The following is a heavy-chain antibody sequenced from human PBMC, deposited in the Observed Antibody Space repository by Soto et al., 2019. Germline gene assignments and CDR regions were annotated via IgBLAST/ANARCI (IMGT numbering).Heavy chain of an antibody. CDR2: IYYSGST. Sequence: ASETLSLTCTVSGGSISSYYWSWIRQPPGKGLEWIGYIYYSGSTNYNPSLKSRVTISVDTSKNQFSLKLSSVTAADTAVYYCAGGIAAAGDFDYWGQGTLVTVSS. J-gene: IGHJ4*02. CDR1: GGSISSYY. CDR3: AGGIAAAGDFDY. D-gene: IGHD6-13*01. V-gene: IGHV4-59*01.